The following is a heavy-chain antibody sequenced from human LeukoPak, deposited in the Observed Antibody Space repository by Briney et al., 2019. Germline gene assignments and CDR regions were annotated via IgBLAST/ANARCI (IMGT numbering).Heavy chain of an antibody. J-gene: IGHJ4*02. V-gene: IGHV3-21*01. Sequence: PGGSLRLSCAASGFTFSSYSMNWVRQAPGKGLEWVSSISSSSSYIYYADSVKGRFTISRDNAKNSLYLQMNSLRAEDTAVYYCARHKPLNYYDSSGYEPPFDYWGQGTLVTVSS. D-gene: IGHD3-22*01. CDR1: GFTFSSYS. CDR2: ISSSSSYI. CDR3: ARHKPLNYYDSSGYEPPFDY.